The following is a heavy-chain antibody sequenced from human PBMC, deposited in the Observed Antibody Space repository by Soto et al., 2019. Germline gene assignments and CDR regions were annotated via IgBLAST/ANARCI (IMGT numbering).Heavy chain of an antibody. D-gene: IGHD2-15*01. CDR2: MNPNSGNT. Sequence: ASVKVSCKASGYTFTSYDINWVRQATGQGLEWMGWMNPNSGNTGYAQKFQGRVTMTRNTSISTAYMELSSLRSEDTAVYYCARGYCSGSSCYSFAFDIWGQGTMDTVSS. J-gene: IGHJ3*02. CDR3: ARGYCSGSSCYSFAFDI. V-gene: IGHV1-8*01. CDR1: GYTFTSYD.